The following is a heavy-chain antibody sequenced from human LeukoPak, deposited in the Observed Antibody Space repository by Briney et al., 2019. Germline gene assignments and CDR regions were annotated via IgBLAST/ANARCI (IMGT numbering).Heavy chain of an antibody. CDR1: GGSISSYY. V-gene: IGHV4-59*08. CDR3: ARTILQYNWNDGADY. CDR2: IYYSGST. J-gene: IGHJ4*02. D-gene: IGHD1-1*01. Sequence: SETLSLTCTVSGGSISSYYWSWIRQPPGKGLEWIGYIYYSGSTNYNPSLKSRVTISVDTSKNQFSLKLSSVTAADTAVYYCARTILQYNWNDGADYWGQGTLVTVSS.